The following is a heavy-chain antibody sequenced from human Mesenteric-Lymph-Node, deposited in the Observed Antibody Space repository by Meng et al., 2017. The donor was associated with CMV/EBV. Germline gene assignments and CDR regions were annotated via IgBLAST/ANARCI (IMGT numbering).Heavy chain of an antibody. CDR3: ARDTYYYDSSGYSLGFDY. D-gene: IGHD3-22*01. J-gene: IGHJ4*02. Sequence: RNSAAWNWIRQTPSRGLEWLGRTYYRSKWYNDYAVSVKSRITINPDTSKNQFSLQLNSVTPEDTAVYYCARDTYYYDSSGYSLGFDYWGQGTLVTVSS. CDR1: RNSAA. V-gene: IGHV6-1*01. CDR2: TYYRSKWYN.